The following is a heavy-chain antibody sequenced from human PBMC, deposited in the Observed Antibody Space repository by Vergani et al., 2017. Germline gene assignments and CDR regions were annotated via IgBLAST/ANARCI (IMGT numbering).Heavy chain of an antibody. Sequence: EVQLLESGGGLVQPGGSLRLSCGASGFTFSSYAMTWVRQAPGKGLEWVSAISGSGGNTFYTDSVKGRFTISRDNSKDTLYLQMNSLRVEYTAIYYCAKVKVRSYWGQGTLVTVSS. J-gene: IGHJ4*02. CDR3: AKVKVRSY. CDR1: GFTFSSYA. V-gene: IGHV3-23*01. CDR2: ISGSGGNT.